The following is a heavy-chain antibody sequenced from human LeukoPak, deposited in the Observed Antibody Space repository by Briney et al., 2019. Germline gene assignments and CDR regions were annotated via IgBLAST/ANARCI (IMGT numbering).Heavy chain of an antibody. V-gene: IGHV3-48*04. CDR3: ASPKWVAQGYYYGMDV. CDR1: GFTFSSYS. D-gene: IGHD2-15*01. J-gene: IGHJ6*02. Sequence: GGSLRLSCAASGFTFSSYSMNWVRQAPGKGLEWVSYISSSSSTIYYADSVKGRFTISRDNAKNSLYLQMNSLRAEDTAVYYCASPKWVAQGYYYGMDVWGQGTTVTVSS. CDR2: ISSSSSTI.